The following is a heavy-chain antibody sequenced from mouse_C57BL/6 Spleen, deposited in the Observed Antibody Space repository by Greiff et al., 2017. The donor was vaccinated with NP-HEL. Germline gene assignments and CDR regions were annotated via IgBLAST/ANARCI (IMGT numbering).Heavy chain of an antibody. V-gene: IGHV5-17*01. Sequence: EVQGVESGGGLVKPGGSLKLSCAASGFTFSDYGMHWVRQAPEKGLEWVAYISSGSSTIYYADTVKGRFTISRDNAKNTLFLQMTSLRSEDTAMYYCARPGTTVVGYAMDYWGQGTSVTVSS. J-gene: IGHJ4*01. CDR2: ISSGSSTI. CDR1: GFTFSDYG. CDR3: ARPGTTVVGYAMDY. D-gene: IGHD1-1*01.